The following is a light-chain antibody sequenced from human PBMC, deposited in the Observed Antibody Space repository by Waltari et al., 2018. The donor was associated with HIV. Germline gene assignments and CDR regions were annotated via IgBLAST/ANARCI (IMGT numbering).Light chain of an antibody. CDR2: EVS. CDR1: TSDVGGYNY. V-gene: IGLV2-14*01. CDR3: NSYTSMSHLV. J-gene: IGLJ3*02. Sequence: QSALTPPASVSGSPGQSITISCTGTTSDVGGYNYVSWYQHHPGKAPKLIIYEVSNRPSDISSRFSASKSGNTASLTISGLQAEDEADYYCNSYTSMSHLVFGGGTKLTV.